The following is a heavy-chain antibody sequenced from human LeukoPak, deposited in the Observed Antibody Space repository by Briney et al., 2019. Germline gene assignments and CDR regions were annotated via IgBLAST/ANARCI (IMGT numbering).Heavy chain of an antibody. CDR2: ISTYNDNT. CDR3: ARDVQQWLVPDAFDI. V-gene: IGHV1-18*01. CDR1: GYTFTSYG. Sequence: ASVKVSCKASGYTFTSYGISWVRQAPGQGLEWMGWISTYNDNTNYAQRFQGRVTMTTDTSTSTAYMELRSLRSDDTAVYYCARDVQQWLVPDAFDIWGQGTMVTVSS. D-gene: IGHD6-19*01. J-gene: IGHJ3*02.